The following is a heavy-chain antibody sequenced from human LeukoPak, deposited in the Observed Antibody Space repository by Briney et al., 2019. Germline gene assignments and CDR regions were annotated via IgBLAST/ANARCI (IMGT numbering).Heavy chain of an antibody. CDR3: ARSLSGRYDY. CDR2: INSDGSIT. D-gene: IGHD1-26*01. J-gene: IGHJ4*02. Sequence: GGSLRLSCAASGFTFSSYWMHWVRQAPGKGLVWVSRINSDGSITTYADSVKGRFTISRDNAKSTLYLQMNSLRAEDTAVYYSARSLSGRYDYWGQGTLVTVSS. CDR1: GFTFSSYW. V-gene: IGHV3-74*01.